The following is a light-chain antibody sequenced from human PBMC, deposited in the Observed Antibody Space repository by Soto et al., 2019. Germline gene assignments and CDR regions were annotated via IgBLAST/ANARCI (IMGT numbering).Light chain of an antibody. V-gene: IGKV3D-20*02. CDR2: DAS. J-gene: IGKJ1*01. Sequence: EFVLTQSPGTLSLSPGERATLSCRASQTVRNNYLAWYQQKPGQAPRLLIYDASSRATGIPDRFSGGGSGTEFTLTINSLQAEDCAVYYCQQYNNWPWTFGQGTKV. CDR3: QQYNNWPWT. CDR1: QTVRNNY.